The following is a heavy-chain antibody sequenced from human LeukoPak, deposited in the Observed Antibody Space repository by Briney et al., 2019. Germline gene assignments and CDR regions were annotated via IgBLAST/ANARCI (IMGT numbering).Heavy chain of an antibody. V-gene: IGHV1-24*01. Sequence: VSVTVSRKVSVYTLTELSMHWLRQAPGKGFEEVGGLDLEDGETIYAQKFQGRVTMTEDTSTDTAYMELSSMRSEDTAVYYCATVPMYYYDSSGPSLFDPWGQGTLVTVSS. CDR3: ATVPMYYYDSSGPSLFDP. CDR1: VYTLTELS. J-gene: IGHJ5*02. D-gene: IGHD3-22*01. CDR2: LDLEDGET.